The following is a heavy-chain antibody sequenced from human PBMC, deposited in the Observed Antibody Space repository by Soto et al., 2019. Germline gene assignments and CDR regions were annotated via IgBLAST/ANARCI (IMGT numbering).Heavy chain of an antibody. V-gene: IGHV4-4*02. J-gene: IGHJ6*02. Sequence: TSETLSLTCAVSGGSISSSNWWSWVRQPPGKGLEWIGEIYHSGSTNYNPSLKSRVTISVDKPKNQFSLKLSSVTAADTAVYYCARISGSYYDRYYYSYGMDVWGQGTTVTVSS. CDR2: IYHSGST. D-gene: IGHD1-26*01. CDR3: ARISGSYYDRYYYSYGMDV. CDR1: GGSISSSNW.